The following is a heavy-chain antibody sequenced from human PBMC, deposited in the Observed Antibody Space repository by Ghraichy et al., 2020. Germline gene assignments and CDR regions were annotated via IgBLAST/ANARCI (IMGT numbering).Heavy chain of an antibody. CDR2: ISGSGNSR. CDR3: TKVGPKTTRLDWFDS. D-gene: IGHD1-1*01. Sequence: GGSLRLSCAASGFTFSTHSMNWVRQAPGNGLERVSLISGSGNSRYYADSVRGRFTTSRDNSNNTLYLEMNSLRADDTAVYYCTKVGPKTTRLDWFDSWGQGTLVTVSS. V-gene: IGHV3-23*01. J-gene: IGHJ5*01. CDR1: GFTFSTHS.